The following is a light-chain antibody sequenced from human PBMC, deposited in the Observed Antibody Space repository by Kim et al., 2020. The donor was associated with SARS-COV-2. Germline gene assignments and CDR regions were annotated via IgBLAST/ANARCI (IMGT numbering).Light chain of an antibody. CDR3: LSYTSSTTLV. J-gene: IGLJ3*02. Sequence: GQSITLSCTGTSSDIGSYAYVSWFQHHPEKAPKLLIYDVDQRPSGVSLRFSGSKSGDTASLTISGLQAEDEATYHCLSYTSSTTLVFGGGTQLTVL. CDR1: SSDIGSYAY. V-gene: IGLV2-14*03. CDR2: DVD.